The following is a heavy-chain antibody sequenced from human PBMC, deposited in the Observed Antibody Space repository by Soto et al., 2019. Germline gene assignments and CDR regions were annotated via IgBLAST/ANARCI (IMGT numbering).Heavy chain of an antibody. D-gene: IGHD2-8*02. J-gene: IGHJ3*02. CDR3: AKATATGGGAFDI. Sequence: GGYLRLSCAASGFTFSSYWMHWVRQAPGKGLVWVSRINSDGSDTSNADSVKGRFTISRDNAKNTLYLQMNSLRAEDTAVYYCAKATATGGGAFDICGQGTMVT. CDR2: INSDGSDT. CDR1: GFTFSSYW. V-gene: IGHV3-74*01.